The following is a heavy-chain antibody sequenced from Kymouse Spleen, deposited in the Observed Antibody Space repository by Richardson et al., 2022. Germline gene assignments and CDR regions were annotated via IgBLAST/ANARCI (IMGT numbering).Heavy chain of an antibody. V-gene: IGHV3-73*02. J-gene: IGHJ6*02. CDR1: GFTFSGSA. D-gene: IGHD6-19*01. CDR2: IRSKANSYAT. Sequence: EVQLVESGGGLVQPGGSLKLSCAASGFTFSGSAMHWVRQASGKGLEWVGRIRSKANSYATAYAASVKGRFTISRDDSKNTAYLQMNSLKTEDTAVYYCTRHGSSGWYGDYYYYGMDVWGQGTTVTVSS. CDR3: TRHGSSGWYGDYYYYGMDV.